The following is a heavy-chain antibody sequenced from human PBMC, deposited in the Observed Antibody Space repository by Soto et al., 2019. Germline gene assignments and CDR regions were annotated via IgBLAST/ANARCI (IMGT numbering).Heavy chain of an antibody. D-gene: IGHD2-15*01. Sequence: QVQLVQSGAEVRQPASSVKVSCKTSGGTFSSYAISWVRQAPGQGLEWMGGIVPIVDTATYAQKFKGRVTIIADSSTSTTYTELSSLRSDDTAVYYFVRVVAIPAYPDYWCQGTLVTLSS. J-gene: IGHJ4*02. CDR1: GGTFSSYA. CDR2: IVPIVDTA. V-gene: IGHV1-69*12. CDR3: VRVVAIPAYPDY.